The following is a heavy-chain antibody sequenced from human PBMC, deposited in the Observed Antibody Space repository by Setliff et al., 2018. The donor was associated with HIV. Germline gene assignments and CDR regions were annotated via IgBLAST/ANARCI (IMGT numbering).Heavy chain of an antibody. CDR3: ARAAKSGWYDFWSGYLGYHYYMDV. CDR1: GGTFSSYA. J-gene: IGHJ6*03. D-gene: IGHD3-3*01. V-gene: IGHV1-69*06. CDR2: IIPIFGTA. Sequence: GASVKVSCKASGGTFSSYAISWVRQAPGQGLEWMGRIIPIFGTANYAQKFQGRVTITADKSTSTAYMELRSLRSDDTAVYYCARAAKSGWYDFWSGYLGYHYYMDVWGKGTTVTVSS.